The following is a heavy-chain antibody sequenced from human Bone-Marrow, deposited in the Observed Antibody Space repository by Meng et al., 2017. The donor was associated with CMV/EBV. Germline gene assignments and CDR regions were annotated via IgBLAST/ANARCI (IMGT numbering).Heavy chain of an antibody. CDR3: ARAGYYDILTGYYREGAFDI. J-gene: IGHJ3*02. Sequence: GESLKISCAASGFTFSSYAMSWVRQAPGKGLEWVSGISGSGGGTYYADSVKGRFTISRDNSKNTKYLQMNSLRAEDTAVYYCARAGYYDILTGYYREGAFDIWGQGTMVTVSS. D-gene: IGHD3-9*01. V-gene: IGHV3-23*01. CDR2: ISGSGGGT. CDR1: GFTFSSYA.